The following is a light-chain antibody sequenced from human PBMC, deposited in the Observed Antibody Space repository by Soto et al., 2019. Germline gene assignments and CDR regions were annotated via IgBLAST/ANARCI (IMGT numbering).Light chain of an antibody. J-gene: IGKJ1*01. CDR2: KVS. CDR3: MQGAHWPPTWT. Sequence: DVVMTQSPLSLPVTLGQPASISCRSSQSLVYSDGNTYLNWFQQRPGQSPRRLIYKVSNRDSGVPDRFGGSGSGTDFPLKISGVEAEDVGVYYCMQGAHWPPTWTFGQGTKVEIK. V-gene: IGKV2-30*01. CDR1: QSLVYSDGNTY.